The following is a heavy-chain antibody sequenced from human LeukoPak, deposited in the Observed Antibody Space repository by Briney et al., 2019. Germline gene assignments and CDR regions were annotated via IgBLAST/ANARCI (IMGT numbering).Heavy chain of an antibody. Sequence: PSETLSLTCTVSGGSISSYYWSWIRQPAGKGLEWIGRIYTSGGTNYNPSLKSRVTMSVDTSKNQFSLKLSSVTAADTAVYYCARDGPYCSGGSCYDGITFDIWGQGTMVTVSS. CDR1: GGSISSYY. CDR3: ARDGPYCSGGSCYDGITFDI. D-gene: IGHD2-15*01. J-gene: IGHJ3*02. V-gene: IGHV4-4*07. CDR2: IYTSGGT.